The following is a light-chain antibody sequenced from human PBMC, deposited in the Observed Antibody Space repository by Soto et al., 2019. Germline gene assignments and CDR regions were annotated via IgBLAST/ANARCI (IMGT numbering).Light chain of an antibody. Sequence: DIQMTQSPSTLSASVGDRVTFAYRASQSISIWLAWYQQKPEKAPNLLIYKASTLHTGGPSRFTGSGPGTDFPLTITSRLPDDLETYYCQQCNTFSTVGQGTKVEMK. J-gene: IGKJ1*01. CDR2: KAS. CDR1: QSISIW. CDR3: QQCNTFST. V-gene: IGKV1-5*03.